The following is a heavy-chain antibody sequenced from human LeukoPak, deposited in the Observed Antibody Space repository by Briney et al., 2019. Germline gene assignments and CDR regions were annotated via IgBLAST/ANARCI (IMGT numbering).Heavy chain of an antibody. J-gene: IGHJ4*02. D-gene: IGHD1-1*01. CDR3: ARLTGTTGFDY. CDR1: GFPFGSYW. V-gene: IGHV3-7*01. Sequence: GGSLRLSCAASGFPFGSYWMSWVRQAPGKGLEWVANIKQDGSDKYYVDSVKGRFTISRDNAKNSLNLQLNSLRADDTAVYYCARLTGTTGFDYWGQGTLVTVSS. CDR2: IKQDGSDK.